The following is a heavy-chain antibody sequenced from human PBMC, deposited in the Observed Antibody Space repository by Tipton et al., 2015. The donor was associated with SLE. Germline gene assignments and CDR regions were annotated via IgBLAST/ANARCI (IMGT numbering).Heavy chain of an antibody. CDR1: GGSISSGGYY. V-gene: IGHV4-61*08. J-gene: IGHJ4*02. CDR2: IYYSGST. Sequence: TLSLTCTVSGGSISSGGYYWSWIRQHPGKGLEWIGYIYYSGSTNYNPSLKSRVTISVDTSKNQFSLKLSSVTAADTAVYYCAKDHIGAVAGHFDYWGQGTLVTVSS. D-gene: IGHD6-19*01. CDR3: AKDHIGAVAGHFDY.